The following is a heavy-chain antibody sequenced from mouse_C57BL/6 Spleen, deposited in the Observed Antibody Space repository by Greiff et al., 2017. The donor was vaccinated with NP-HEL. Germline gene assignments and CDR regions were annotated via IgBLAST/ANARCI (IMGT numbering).Heavy chain of an antibody. J-gene: IGHJ4*01. CDR2: IYPRSGNT. CDR3: AREEPYYSNSHYAMDY. V-gene: IGHV1-81*01. CDR1: GYTFTSYG. Sequence: VQLQQSGAELARPGASVKLSCKASGYTFTSYGISWVKQRTGQGLEWIGEIYPRSGNTYYNEKFKGKATLTADKSSSTAYMELRSLTSEDSAVYFCAREEPYYSNSHYAMDYWGQGTSVTVSS. D-gene: IGHD2-5*01.